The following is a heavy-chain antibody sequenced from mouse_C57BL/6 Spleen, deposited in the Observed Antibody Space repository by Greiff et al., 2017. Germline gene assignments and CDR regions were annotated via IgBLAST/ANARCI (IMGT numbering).Heavy chain of an antibody. CDR2: IHPNSGST. CDR3: AKGGYGSPYYFDY. D-gene: IGHD1-1*01. V-gene: IGHV1-64*01. CDR1: GYTFTSYW. J-gene: IGHJ2*01. Sequence: VQLQQPGAELVKPGASVQLSCKASGYTFTSYWMHWVKQRPGQGLEWIGMIHPNSGSTNYNEKFKSMATLTVDKSSSATYMQLSSLTSEDSAVYICAKGGYGSPYYFDYWGQGTTLTVSS.